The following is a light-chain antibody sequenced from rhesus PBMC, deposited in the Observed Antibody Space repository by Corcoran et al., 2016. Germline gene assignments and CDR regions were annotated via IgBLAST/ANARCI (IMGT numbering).Light chain of an antibody. J-gene: IGKJ1*01. V-gene: IGKV1-21*01. CDR1: QDSGNG. CDR3: QRHHTTPRT. CDR2: KAS. Sequence: DVQMTQSPSSLSASVGDRVTITCRASQDSGNGLAWYQQKPGQAPRLLIYKASTLQSGVPSRFSGSGAWTDVTLTIIHLQPEDFATYYCQRHHTTPRTFGQGTKVEIK.